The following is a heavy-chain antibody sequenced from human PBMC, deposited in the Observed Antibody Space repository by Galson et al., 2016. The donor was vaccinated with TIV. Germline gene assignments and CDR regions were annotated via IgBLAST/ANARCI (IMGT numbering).Heavy chain of an antibody. CDR2: INSDGSTI. CDR3: ARTHDIALSPFDI. J-gene: IGHJ3*02. D-gene: IGHD5-12*01. CDR1: GLNFNTYW. V-gene: IGHV3-74*01. Sequence: SLRLSCAASGLNFNTYWMHWVRQAPGKGLVWVSRINSDGSTIRYVDSVKGRRTISRDNAKTTLYLQMTSLRAEDTALYYCARTHDIALSPFDIWGQGTMVAVSS.